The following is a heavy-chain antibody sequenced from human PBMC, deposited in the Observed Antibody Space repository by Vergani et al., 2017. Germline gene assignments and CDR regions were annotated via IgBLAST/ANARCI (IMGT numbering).Heavy chain of an antibody. CDR2: IYYSGST. CDR1: GSSISSYY. V-gene: IGHV4-59*01. J-gene: IGHJ4*02. D-gene: IGHD6-19*01. CDR3: ARDLGRSSGWLVDY. Sequence: QVQLQESGPGLVKPSETLSLTCTVSGSSISSYYWSWIRQPPGKGLEWIGYIYYSGSTNYNPSLKSRVTISVDTSKNQFSLKLSSVTAADTAVYYCARDLGRSSGWLVDYWGQGTLVTVSS.